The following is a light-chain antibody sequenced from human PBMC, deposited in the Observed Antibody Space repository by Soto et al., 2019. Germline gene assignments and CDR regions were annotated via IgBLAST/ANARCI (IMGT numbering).Light chain of an antibody. CDR3: SSYTSSSTLAV. CDR2: DVN. V-gene: IGLV2-14*01. J-gene: IGLJ2*01. CDR1: SSDVGGYNY. Sequence: QSALTQPASVSGSPGQSITISCTGTSSDVGGYNYVSWYQQDPGKAPKLVIYDVNNRPSGVSNRFSGSKSGNTASLTISGLQAEDEAYYYCSSYTSSSTLAVFGGGTQLTVL.